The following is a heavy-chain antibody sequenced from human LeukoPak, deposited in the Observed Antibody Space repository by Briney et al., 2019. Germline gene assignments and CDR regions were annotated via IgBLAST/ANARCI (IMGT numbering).Heavy chain of an antibody. J-gene: IGHJ4*02. D-gene: IGHD6-19*01. CDR2: IKQDGSEK. CDR1: GFTFSSYW. CDR3: ARTPINKGVPSGWYYY. V-gene: IGHV3-7*01. Sequence: PGGSLRLSCAASGFTFSSYWMGWVRQAPGKGLEWVANIKQDGSEKYYVDSVKGRFTISRDNAKNSLYLQMNSLRAEDTAVYYCARTPINKGVPSGWYYYWGQGTLVTVSS.